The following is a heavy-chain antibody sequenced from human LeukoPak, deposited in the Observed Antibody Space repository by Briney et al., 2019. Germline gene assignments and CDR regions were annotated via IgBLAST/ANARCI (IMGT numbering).Heavy chain of an antibody. D-gene: IGHD1-26*01. Sequence: ASVKVSCKASGYTFTSYGIHWVRQAPGQGLEWMGWIKTNTGNPTYAQGFTGRFVFSLETSVSTSYLQISSLKAEDTAVYYCARGRGSSARLGYYFYYIDVWGKGTTVTVSS. CDR1: GYTFTSYG. J-gene: IGHJ6*03. CDR2: IKTNTGNP. V-gene: IGHV7-4-1*02. CDR3: ARGRGSSARLGYYFYYIDV.